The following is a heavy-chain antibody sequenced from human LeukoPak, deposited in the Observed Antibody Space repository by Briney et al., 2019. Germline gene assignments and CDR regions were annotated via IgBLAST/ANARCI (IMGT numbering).Heavy chain of an antibody. CDR1: GGSISSGGYY. V-gene: IGHV4-31*03. CDR3: ARDMVHDAFDI. CDR2: IYYSGST. Sequence: SETLSLTCTVSGGSISSGGYYWSWIRQHPGKGLEWVGYIYYSGSTYYNPSLKSRVTISVDTSKNQFSLKLSSVTAADTAVYYCARDMVHDAFDIWGQGTMVTVSS. J-gene: IGHJ3*02. D-gene: IGHD3-10*01.